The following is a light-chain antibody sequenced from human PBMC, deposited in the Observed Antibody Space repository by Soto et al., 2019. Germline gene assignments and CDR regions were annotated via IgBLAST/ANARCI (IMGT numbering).Light chain of an antibody. CDR1: SSDVGGYNH. V-gene: IGLV2-14*01. Sequence: QSALTQPASVSGSPGQSITISCTGTSSDVGGYNHVSWYQQHPGKAPKLMTYAVTDRPSGVSNRFSGSKSGNTASLTISGLQAEDEADYYCSSYTSTSTPRYVFGTGTKLTVL. CDR3: SSYTSTSTPRYV. CDR2: AVT. J-gene: IGLJ1*01.